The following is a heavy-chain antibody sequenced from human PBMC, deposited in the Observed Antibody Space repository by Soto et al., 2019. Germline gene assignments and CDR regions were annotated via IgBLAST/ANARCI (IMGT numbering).Heavy chain of an antibody. Sequence: QITLKESGPTLVNPTQPLTLTCTFSGFSLSTSGVGVGWIRQPPGKALEWLALIYWNDDKRYSPSLKSRLTITKDTSKNQVVLTMTNMDPVDTATYYCAHRKYYYDSSGYYSGGLDYWGQGTLVTVSS. CDR1: GFSLSTSGVG. J-gene: IGHJ4*02. V-gene: IGHV2-5*01. D-gene: IGHD3-22*01. CDR2: IYWNDDK. CDR3: AHRKYYYDSSGYYSGGLDY.